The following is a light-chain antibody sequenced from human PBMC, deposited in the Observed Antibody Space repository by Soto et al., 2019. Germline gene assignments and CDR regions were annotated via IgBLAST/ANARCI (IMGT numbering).Light chain of an antibody. V-gene: IGKV1-9*01. Sequence: IQLTQSPSSLSASVGDRVTISCRASQGIADFLAWYQQNPGKAPKLLIYGASTLPSGVPSRFSGSGSGTDFTLTSSSLQADFFATYCCQRLNSCPIPFGPGTKVDIK. CDR1: QGIADF. J-gene: IGKJ3*01. CDR3: QRLNSCPIP. CDR2: GAS.